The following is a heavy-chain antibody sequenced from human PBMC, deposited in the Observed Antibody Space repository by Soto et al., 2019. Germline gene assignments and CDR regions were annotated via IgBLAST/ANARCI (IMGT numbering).Heavy chain of an antibody. CDR2: ISSSGSTI. J-gene: IGHJ4*02. CDR3: ASPFLSYYYDSSDY. V-gene: IGHV3-48*03. D-gene: IGHD3-22*01. CDR1: GFTFSSYE. Sequence: GGSLRLSCAASGFTFSSYEMNWVRQAPGKGLEWVSYISSSGSTIYYADSVKGRFTISRDNAKNSLYLQMNSLRAEDTAVYYCASPFLSYYYDSSDYWGQGTLVTVSS.